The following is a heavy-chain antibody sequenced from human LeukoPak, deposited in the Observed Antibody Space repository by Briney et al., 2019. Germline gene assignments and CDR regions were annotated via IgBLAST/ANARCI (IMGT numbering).Heavy chain of an antibody. Sequence: GGSLKLSCVVSGFDFSGFSMSWVRQAPGKGLEWVAIMEEHGSEIFYVDSVKGRFIISRDNARNSLYLQMNNLRAEDTAVYYCAREYYYYDSSGYYPIDYWGQGTLVTVSS. CDR2: MEEHGSEI. V-gene: IGHV3-7*01. J-gene: IGHJ4*02. CDR1: GFDFSGFS. CDR3: AREYYYYDSSGYYPIDY. D-gene: IGHD3-22*01.